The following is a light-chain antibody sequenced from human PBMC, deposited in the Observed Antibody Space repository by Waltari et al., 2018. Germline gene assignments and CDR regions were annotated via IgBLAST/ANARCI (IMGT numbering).Light chain of an antibody. Sequence: EIVMTQSPATLSVSPGERATLSCRASQSVNSNLAWYQQRPGQAPRLLIYGASTRATGIPARFSCSGSGTEFTLTISSLQSEDFAVYYCQQYNNWPLWAFGQGTKVEIK. CDR3: QQYNNWPLWA. V-gene: IGKV3-15*01. CDR1: QSVNSN. J-gene: IGKJ1*01. CDR2: GAS.